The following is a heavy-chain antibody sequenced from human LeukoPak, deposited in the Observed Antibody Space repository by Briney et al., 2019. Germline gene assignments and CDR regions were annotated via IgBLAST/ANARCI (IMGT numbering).Heavy chain of an antibody. V-gene: IGHV3-30*18. J-gene: IGHJ4*02. D-gene: IGHD3-22*01. CDR1: GFTFSSYG. CDR3: AKDLRISYDSSGYK. Sequence: PGGSLRLSCAASGFTFSSYGMDWVRQAPGKGLEWVAVISYDGSNKYYADSVKGRFTISRDNSKNTLYLQMNSLRAEDTAVYYCAKDLRISYDSSGYKWGQGTLVTVSS. CDR2: ISYDGSNK.